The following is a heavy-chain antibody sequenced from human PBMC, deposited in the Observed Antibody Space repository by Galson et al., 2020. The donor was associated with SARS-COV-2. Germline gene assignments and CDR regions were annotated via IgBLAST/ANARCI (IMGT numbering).Heavy chain of an antibody. CDR2: INPGDSET. V-gene: IGHV5-51*01. CDR1: GYTFTNYW. D-gene: IGHD6-19*01. Sequence: GESLKISCKGSGYTFTNYWIGWVRQMPGKGLEWMGIINPGDSETRHSPSLQGQITIPADTSISTAYLQWSSLKASDTAIYYCARHGMADTLGSAYGGQGTQVTVSS. CDR3: ARHGMADTLGSAY. J-gene: IGHJ4*02.